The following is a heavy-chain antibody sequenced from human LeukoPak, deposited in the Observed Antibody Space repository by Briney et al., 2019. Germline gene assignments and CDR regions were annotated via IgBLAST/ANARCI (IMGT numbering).Heavy chain of an antibody. J-gene: IGHJ4*02. Sequence: PSETLSLTCTVSGGSISSYYWSWIRQPPGKGLEWIGEINHSGSTNYNPSLKSRVTISVDTSKNQFSLKLSSVTAADTAVYYCARSRIAAAAPPDYWGQGTLVTVSS. CDR1: GGSISSYY. V-gene: IGHV4-34*01. CDR2: INHSGST. CDR3: ARSRIAAAAPPDY. D-gene: IGHD6-13*01.